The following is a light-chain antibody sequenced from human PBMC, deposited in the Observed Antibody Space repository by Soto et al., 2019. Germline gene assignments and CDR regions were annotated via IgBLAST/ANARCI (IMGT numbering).Light chain of an antibody. Sequence: QSALTPPASVSGSPGQSITISCTGTSSDVGGYNYVSWYQQHPGKAPKLMIYEVSNRPSGVSNRFSGSKSGNTASLTISGLQAEDEADYYCSSYTSSRTVVFGGGTKVTVL. CDR2: EVS. V-gene: IGLV2-14*01. J-gene: IGLJ2*01. CDR1: SSDVGGYNY. CDR3: SSYTSSRTVV.